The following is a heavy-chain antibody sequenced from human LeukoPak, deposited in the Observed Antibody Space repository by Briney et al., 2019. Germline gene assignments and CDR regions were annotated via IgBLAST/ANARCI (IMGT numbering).Heavy chain of an antibody. CDR2: IYYSGSS. D-gene: IGHD6-19*01. CDR1: GGSISSYY. CDR3: ATGDETSGWYGY. Sequence: SETLSLTCTVSGGSISSYYWSWIRQPPGKELEWIGYIYYSGSSNYNPSLRSRVTMSIDTSKNQFSLKLNSVTAADTAVYYCATGDETSGWYGYWGQGTLVTVSS. V-gene: IGHV4-59*08. J-gene: IGHJ4*02.